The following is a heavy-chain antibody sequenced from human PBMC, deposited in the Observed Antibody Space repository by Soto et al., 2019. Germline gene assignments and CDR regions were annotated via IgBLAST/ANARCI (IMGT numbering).Heavy chain of an antibody. CDR1: GFTFSSYW. J-gene: IGHJ5*01. V-gene: IGHV3-7*03. CDR2: IKEDGSDK. CDR3: ARPRDCDSDNCQLYLHS. D-gene: IGHD2-21*02. Sequence: SGWSLRLSCVASGFTFSSYWMSWVRQAPGKGLEWVANIKEDGSDKYYVDSVKGRFIISRDNAKNSLYLLMNSLRAGDTAVYYCARPRDCDSDNCQLYLHSCGRGTLAT.